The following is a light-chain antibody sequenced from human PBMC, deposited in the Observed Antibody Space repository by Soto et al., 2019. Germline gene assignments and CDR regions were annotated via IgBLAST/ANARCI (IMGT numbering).Light chain of an antibody. CDR2: GAS. Sequence: EVVMTQSPATLYVSPGERVTLSCRASQAVGYNLAWYQHKPGQAPRLLIYGASTRVTGIPTRFSGSGSGTESTLTISSPQSEDFAIYYCQQSYTFGQGTKLEIK. J-gene: IGKJ2*01. V-gene: IGKV3-15*01. CDR3: QQSYT. CDR1: QAVGYN.